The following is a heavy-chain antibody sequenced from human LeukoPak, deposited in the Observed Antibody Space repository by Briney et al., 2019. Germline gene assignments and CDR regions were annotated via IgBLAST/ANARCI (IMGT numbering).Heavy chain of an antibody. CDR3: AKVGVGILTGPRQYFDY. V-gene: IGHV3-23*01. Sequence: PSETLSLTCTVSGGSISSSTYYWGWIRQPPGKGLEWVSSVSGSGDSTYYADSVKGRFTISRDNSRNTLYLKMNSLRAEDTAVYYCAKVGVGILTGPRQYFDYWGQGTLVTVSS. CDR2: VSGSGDST. D-gene: IGHD3-9*01. J-gene: IGHJ4*02. CDR1: GGSISSSTYY.